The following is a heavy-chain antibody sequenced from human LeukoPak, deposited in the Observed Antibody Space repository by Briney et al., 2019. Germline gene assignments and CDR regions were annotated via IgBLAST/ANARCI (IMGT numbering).Heavy chain of an antibody. Sequence: GGSLRLSCAASGFTFSDYNMRWIRQAPGKGLEWVSSISRSGSTKYYADSVKGRFTISRDNAKNSLFLQMNDLRVEDTAVYYCARERPDSRNLDSWGRGALVTVSS. CDR2: ISRSGSTK. J-gene: IGHJ4*02. CDR3: ARERPDSRNLDS. V-gene: IGHV3-11*04. D-gene: IGHD1-14*01. CDR1: GFTFSDYN.